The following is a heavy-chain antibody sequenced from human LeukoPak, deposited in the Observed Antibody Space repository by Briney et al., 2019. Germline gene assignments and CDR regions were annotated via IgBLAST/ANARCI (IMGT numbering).Heavy chain of an antibody. Sequence: ESGPTLVKPTQTLTLTCTFSGFSLSTSGVGVGWIRQPPGKALEWLALIYWDDDKRYSPSLKSRLPITKDTSKNQVVLTMTNMDPVDTATYYCAHRGRGSSSWYFDYWGQGTLVTVSS. J-gene: IGHJ4*02. CDR3: AHRGRGSSSWYFDY. CDR2: IYWDDDK. D-gene: IGHD6-13*01. V-gene: IGHV2-5*02. CDR1: GFSLSTSGVG.